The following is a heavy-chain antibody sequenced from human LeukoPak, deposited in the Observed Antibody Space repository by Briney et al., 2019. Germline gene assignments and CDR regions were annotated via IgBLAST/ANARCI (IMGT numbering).Heavy chain of an antibody. D-gene: IGHD6-13*01. CDR3: ARTQQLVLRSPLDP. CDR1: GYTFTHYD. J-gene: IGHJ5*02. CDR2: MNPYSANT. Sequence: ASVKVSCKASGYTFTHYDIHWVRQATGQGLAWMGWMNPYSANTGYAQNFQGRITITRNTSISTAYMELSRLRSEDTAVYYCARTQQLVLRSPLDPWGQGTLVTVSS. V-gene: IGHV1-8*03.